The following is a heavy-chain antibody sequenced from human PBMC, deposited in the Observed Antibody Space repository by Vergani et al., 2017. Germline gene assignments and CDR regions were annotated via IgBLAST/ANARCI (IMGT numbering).Heavy chain of an antibody. J-gene: IGHJ4*02. Sequence: EVQLVESGGGLVQPGRSLRLYCAASGFTFDDYAMHWVRQAPGKGLEWVSGISWNSGSIGYADSVKGRFTISRDNAKNSLYLQMNSLRAEDTALYYCAKDIQLWSHTFDYWGQGTLVTVSS. V-gene: IGHV3-9*01. D-gene: IGHD5-18*01. CDR3: AKDIQLWSHTFDY. CDR1: GFTFDDYA. CDR2: ISWNSGSI.